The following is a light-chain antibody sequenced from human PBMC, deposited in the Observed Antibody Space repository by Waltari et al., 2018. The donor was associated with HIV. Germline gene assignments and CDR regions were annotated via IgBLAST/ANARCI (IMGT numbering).Light chain of an antibody. J-gene: IGLJ2*01. CDR1: SSDVGTYTR. CDR3: SSFTTSSTLI. V-gene: IGLV2-18*02. CDR2: EVS. Sequence: QSALTQPPSVSGSPGQSVTIPCTGTSSDVGTYTRVSWYQQPPGTAPKVVIYEVSNRPSGVPDRFSGSKSGNTASLTISGLQAEDEADYYCSSFTTSSTLIFGGGTRLTVL.